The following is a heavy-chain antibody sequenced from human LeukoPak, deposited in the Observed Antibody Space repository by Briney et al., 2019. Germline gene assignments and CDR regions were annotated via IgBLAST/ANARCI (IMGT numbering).Heavy chain of an antibody. D-gene: IGHD2-2*01. CDR1: GYTFTTYD. CDR3: VRGFRSDTSGRKFDC. J-gene: IGHJ4*02. Sequence: ASVKVSCKASGYTFTTYDINWVRQATGQGLEWMGWMNPHSGITGFAQNFQGRVAMTRNTSIDTAYMELSSLRVEDTAVYYCVRGFRSDTSGRKFDCWGQGTLVTVYS. V-gene: IGHV1-8*01. CDR2: MNPHSGIT.